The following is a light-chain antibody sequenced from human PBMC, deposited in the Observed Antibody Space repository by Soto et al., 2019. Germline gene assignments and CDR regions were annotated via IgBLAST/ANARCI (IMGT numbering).Light chain of an antibody. CDR2: GAS. J-gene: IGKJ4*01. V-gene: IGKV3-15*01. CDR1: QSVRSN. CDR3: QQHSAWPLT. Sequence: EIVMTQSPATLSVSPGERATLFCRASQSVRSNFLAWYQQKPGQAPSLLIYGASIRATGIPARFSGSGSGTEFTLTINSLQSEDFAVYYCQQHSAWPLTLGGGTKVEIK.